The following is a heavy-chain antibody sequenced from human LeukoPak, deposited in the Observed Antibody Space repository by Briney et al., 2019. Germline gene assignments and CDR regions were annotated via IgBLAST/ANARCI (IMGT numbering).Heavy chain of an antibody. Sequence: SETLSLTCVVYGGSFSGNYWSWIRQPPGKGLEWIGEINNSGNTNYNPSLKSRVTISVDTSKNQFSLKVSSVTAADTAVYYCARGYNRGSYYNYWGQGTLVTVSS. CDR1: GGSFSGNY. D-gene: IGHD1-26*01. CDR3: ARGYNRGSYYNY. J-gene: IGHJ4*02. V-gene: IGHV4-34*01. CDR2: INNSGNT.